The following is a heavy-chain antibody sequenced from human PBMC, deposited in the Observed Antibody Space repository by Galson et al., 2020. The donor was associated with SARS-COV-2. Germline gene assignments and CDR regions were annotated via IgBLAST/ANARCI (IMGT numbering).Heavy chain of an antibody. CDR2: IDWDDDK. D-gene: IGHD3-9*01. V-gene: IGHV2-70*11. CDR1: GFSLSTSGMC. Sequence: SGPTLVKPTQTLTLTCTFSGFSLSTSGMCVSWIRQPPGKALEWLARIDWDDDKYYSTSLKTRLTISKDTSKNQVVLTMTNMDPVDTATYYCARIGYDILTGYEGGMDVWGQGTTVTVSS. CDR3: ARIGYDILTGYEGGMDV. J-gene: IGHJ6*02.